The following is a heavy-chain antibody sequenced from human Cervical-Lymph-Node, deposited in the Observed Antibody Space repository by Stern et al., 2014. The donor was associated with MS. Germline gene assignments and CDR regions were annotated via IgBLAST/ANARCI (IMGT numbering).Heavy chain of an antibody. Sequence: VQLVESGGGVVQPGRSLRLSCAASGFTFSSYGMHWVRQAPGKGLEWVAVIWYDGSNKYYADSLKGRLNIYRANSKNTQNLQMNSLRAEDTAVYYCARAYSGSYYEPFDYWCQATLLTVSS. CDR2: IWYDGSNK. CDR1: GFTFSSYG. CDR3: ARAYSGSYYEPFDY. V-gene: IGHV3-33*01. J-gene: IGHJ4*02. D-gene: IGHD1-26*01.